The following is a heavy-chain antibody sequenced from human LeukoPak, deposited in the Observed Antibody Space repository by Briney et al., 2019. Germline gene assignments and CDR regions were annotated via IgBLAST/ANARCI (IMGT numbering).Heavy chain of an antibody. Sequence: GGSLRLSCAASGFTFSNYWMPWVRQAPGKGLVWVSRIKGDGSHTVYADSVKGRFTISRDNAKNTLYLQMKSLRDEDTAVYYCVRDWDHFDFDSWGQGTLVTVSS. J-gene: IGHJ5*01. D-gene: IGHD1-14*01. CDR3: VRDWDHFDFDS. CDR1: GFTFSNYW. CDR2: IKGDGSHT. V-gene: IGHV3-74*01.